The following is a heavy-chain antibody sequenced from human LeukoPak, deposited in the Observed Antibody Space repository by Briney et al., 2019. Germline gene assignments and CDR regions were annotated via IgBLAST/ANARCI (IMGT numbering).Heavy chain of an antibody. J-gene: IGHJ3*02. V-gene: IGHV3-23*01. CDR3: AKDGRYSGTYFDAFDI. D-gene: IGHD1-26*01. CDR1: GFTFGSYA. CDR2: ISGSGGST. Sequence: GGSLSLSCAASGFTFGSYAMSWVRQSPGKGLEWVSGISGSGGSTYYADSVKGRFTISRDNSKNTMFLQMSSLRAEDTAVYYCAKDGRYSGTYFDAFDIWGQGTMVTVSS.